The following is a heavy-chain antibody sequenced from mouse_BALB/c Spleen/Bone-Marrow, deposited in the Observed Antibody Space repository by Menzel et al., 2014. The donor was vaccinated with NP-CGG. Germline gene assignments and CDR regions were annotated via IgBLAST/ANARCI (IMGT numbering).Heavy chain of an antibody. CDR3: FGHYYGYAPYAMDY. V-gene: IGHV10-1*02. Sequence: EVQLVESGGGLVQPKGSLKLSCAASGFTFNTYAMNWVRQAPGKGLEWVARISSKSHNYATYYAVSVKDRFTISRDDSQSMLYLQMNNLQTEDTAMYFCFGHYYGYAPYAMDYWGQGTSVTVSS. CDR2: ISSKSHNYAT. CDR1: GFTFNTYA. D-gene: IGHD1-2*01. J-gene: IGHJ4*01.